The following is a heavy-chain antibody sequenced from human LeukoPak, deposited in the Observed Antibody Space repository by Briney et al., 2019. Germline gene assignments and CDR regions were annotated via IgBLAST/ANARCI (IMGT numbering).Heavy chain of an antibody. CDR2: ISGSGGST. CDR1: GFTFSSYS. J-gene: IGHJ3*02. D-gene: IGHD2-21*02. V-gene: IGHV3-23*01. CDR3: AKAYCGGDCHDAFDI. Sequence: GGSLRLSCAASGFTFSSYSMNWVRQAPGKGLEWVSAISGSGGSTYYADSVKGRFTISRDNSKNTLYLQMNSLRAEDTAVYYCAKAYCGGDCHDAFDIWGQGTMVTVSS.